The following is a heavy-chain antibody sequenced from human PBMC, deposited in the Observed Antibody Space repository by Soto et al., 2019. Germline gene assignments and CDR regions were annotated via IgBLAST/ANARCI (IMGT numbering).Heavy chain of an antibody. J-gene: IGHJ4*02. V-gene: IGHV3-74*01. CDR1: GFTFSSYW. CDR2: ISTDGSST. CDR3: ARASGTVNY. Sequence: GGSLRLSCAASGFTFSSYWMHWVRQVPGKGLVWVSHISTDGSSTSYADSVKGRFTISRDNAKNTLFLQMNSLRAEDTAMYYCARASGTVNYWGQGTLVTVSS. D-gene: IGHD1-1*01.